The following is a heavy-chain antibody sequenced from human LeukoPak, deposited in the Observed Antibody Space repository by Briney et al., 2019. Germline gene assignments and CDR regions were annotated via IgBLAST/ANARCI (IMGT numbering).Heavy chain of an antibody. CDR3: ARGSPTHDY. CDR2: IYYSGST. CDR1: GGSFSGYY. Sequence: SETLSLTCVVYGGSFSGYYWSWIRQHPGKGLEWIGYIYYSGSTYYNPSLKSRVTISVDTSKNQFSLKLSSVTAADTAVYYCARGSPTHDYWGQGTLVTVSS. J-gene: IGHJ4*02. V-gene: IGHV4-31*11. D-gene: IGHD6-6*01.